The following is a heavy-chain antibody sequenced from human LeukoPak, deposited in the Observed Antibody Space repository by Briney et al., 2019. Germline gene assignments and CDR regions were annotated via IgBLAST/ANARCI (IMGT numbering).Heavy chain of an antibody. CDR2: IIPIFGTA. CDR3: ASGSGGYSGYAPAY. J-gene: IGHJ4*02. V-gene: IGHV1-69*01. CDR1: GGTFSSYA. D-gene: IGHD5-12*01. Sequence: SVKVSSKASGGTFSSYAISWVRQAPGQGLEWMGGIIPIFGTANYAQKFQGRVTITADESTSTAYMELSSLRSEDTAVYYCASGSGGYSGYAPAYWGQGTLVTVSS.